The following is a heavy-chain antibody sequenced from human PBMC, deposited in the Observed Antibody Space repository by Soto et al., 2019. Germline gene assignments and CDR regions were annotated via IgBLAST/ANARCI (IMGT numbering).Heavy chain of an antibody. CDR3: ARPPGYISDWYYFDL. Sequence: ASVKDSCKASGYSFIDYYIHWVRQAPGQGFEWMGRISPKSGGTNYAQKFEGRVTMTWDTSLNTAYMELSSLISDDTAVYYCARPPGYISDWYYFDLWGQGTLVTVSS. CDR1: GYSFIDYY. D-gene: IGHD3-9*01. J-gene: IGHJ4*02. CDR2: ISPKSGGT. V-gene: IGHV1-2*02.